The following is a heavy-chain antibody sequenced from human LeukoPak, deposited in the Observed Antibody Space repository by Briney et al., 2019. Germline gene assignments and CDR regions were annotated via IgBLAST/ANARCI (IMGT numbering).Heavy chain of an antibody. CDR2: IWHDGGEK. Sequence: GGSLRLSCAASGFTFRNYAMHWVRQAPGKGLEWVAVIWHDGGEKHYEDSVKGRFTISRDNSKNTLYLQMNSLRAEDTALYYCARGWALAGNPNWFDPWGQGTLVTVSS. CDR3: ARGWALAGNPNWFDP. D-gene: IGHD6-19*01. CDR1: GFTFRNYA. J-gene: IGHJ5*02. V-gene: IGHV3-33*01.